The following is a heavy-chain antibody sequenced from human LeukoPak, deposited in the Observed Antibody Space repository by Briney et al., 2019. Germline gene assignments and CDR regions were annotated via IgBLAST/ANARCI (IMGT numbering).Heavy chain of an antibody. D-gene: IGHD3-22*01. V-gene: IGHV4-4*08. Sequence: SETLSLTCTVSGDSFSYFYWSWIRQPPGKGLEWIGYIYNSGSTSYNPSLKSRVTISVDTSKNKFSLKLSSVTAADTAVYYCAREVYYYDSSGYYMTFDYWGQGTLVTVSS. CDR3: AREVYYYDSSGYYMTFDY. CDR2: IYNSGST. CDR1: GDSFSYFY. J-gene: IGHJ4*02.